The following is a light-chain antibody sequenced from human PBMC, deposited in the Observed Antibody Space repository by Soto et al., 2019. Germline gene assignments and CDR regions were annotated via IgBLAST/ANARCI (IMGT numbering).Light chain of an antibody. V-gene: IGKV1-5*03. Sequence: DIQMTQSPSTLSASVRDRVTITCRASQTISSWLAWFQQKPGKAPKLLIYKASTLKSGVPSRFSGSGSGTEFTLTISSLQPDDLATYYCQHYNSYSEAFGQGTKVDIK. CDR1: QTISSW. CDR3: QHYNSYSEA. J-gene: IGKJ1*01. CDR2: KAS.